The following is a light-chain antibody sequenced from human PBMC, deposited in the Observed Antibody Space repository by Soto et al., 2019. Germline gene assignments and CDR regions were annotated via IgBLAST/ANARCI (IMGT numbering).Light chain of an antibody. CDR2: DDS. Sequence: SYVLTQPPSVSVVPGQTARITCGGNNIGSYSVHWYQQKPGQAPVLVVYDDSDRPSGIPERFSGSNSGNTATLTISRVEAGDEADYYCQVWDSSGDHHVFGTGSKVTVL. J-gene: IGLJ1*01. V-gene: IGLV3-21*02. CDR3: QVWDSSGDHHV. CDR1: NIGSYS.